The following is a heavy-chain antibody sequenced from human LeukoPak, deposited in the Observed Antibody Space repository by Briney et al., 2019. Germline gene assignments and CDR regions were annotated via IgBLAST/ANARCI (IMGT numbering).Heavy chain of an antibody. D-gene: IGHD6-19*01. CDR3: ARHAPVAATWGFDY. CDR1: GYSFTSYW. J-gene: IGHJ4*02. V-gene: IGHV5-10-1*01. Sequence: GESLKISCKGSGYSFTSYWIGWVRQMPGQGLEWMGRIDPSDSYTNYSPSFQGHVTISADKSISTAYLQWSSLKASDTAMYYCARHAPVAATWGFDYWGQGTLVTVSS. CDR2: IDPSDSYT.